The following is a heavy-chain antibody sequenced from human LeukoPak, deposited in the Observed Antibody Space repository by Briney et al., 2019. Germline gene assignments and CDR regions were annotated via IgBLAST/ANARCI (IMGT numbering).Heavy chain of an antibody. CDR3: AKYAPVTMIVSFG. V-gene: IGHV3-30*02. J-gene: IGHJ4*02. CDR2: IRYDGSNK. CDR1: GFTVSSNY. Sequence: GGSLRLSCAASGFTVSSNYMSLVRQAPGKGLEWVAFIRYDGSNKYYADSVKGRFTISRDNSKNTLYLQMNSLRVEDTAVYYCAKYAPVTMIVSFGWGQGTLVTVSS. D-gene: IGHD3-22*01.